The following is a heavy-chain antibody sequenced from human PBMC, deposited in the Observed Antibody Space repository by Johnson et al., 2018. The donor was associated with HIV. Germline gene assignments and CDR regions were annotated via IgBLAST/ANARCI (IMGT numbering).Heavy chain of an antibody. Sequence: QVQLVESGGGLVQPGRSLRLSCAASGFTFSSYAMHWVRQAPGKGLEWVAVISYDGSNKYYADYVKGRFTISRDNSKNTLYLQMNSLRAEDTAVYYCAKGKVVVAAHDAFDIWGQGTMVTVSS. CDR3: AKGKVVVAAHDAFDI. D-gene: IGHD2-15*01. V-gene: IGHV3-30-3*01. J-gene: IGHJ3*02. CDR1: GFTFSSYA. CDR2: ISYDGSNK.